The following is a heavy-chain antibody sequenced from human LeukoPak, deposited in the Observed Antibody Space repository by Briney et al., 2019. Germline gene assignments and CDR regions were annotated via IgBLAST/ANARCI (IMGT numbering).Heavy chain of an antibody. D-gene: IGHD3-10*01. V-gene: IGHV3-30*18. Sequence: GGSLRLSCAASGFTFSSYGMHWVRQAPGKGLEWVAVISYDGSNKYYADSVKGRFTISRHNSKDTLYLQMNSLRAEDTAVYYCAKDYYGSGSPSLGYWGQGTLVTVSS. CDR1: GFTFSSYG. CDR3: AKDYYGSGSPSLGY. J-gene: IGHJ4*02. CDR2: ISYDGSNK.